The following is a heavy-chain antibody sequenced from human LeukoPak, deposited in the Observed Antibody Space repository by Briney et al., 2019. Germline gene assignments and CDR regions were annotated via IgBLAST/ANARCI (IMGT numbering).Heavy chain of an antibody. V-gene: IGHV4-59*02. CDR1: GGSVSSYY. J-gene: IGHJ5*02. Sequence: SETLSLTCTVSGGSVSSYYWSWIRQPPGKGLEWIGYIYYSGSTNYKPSLKSRVTISVDTSKNQFSLKLSSVTAADTAVYYCARGGYYGSGNDFRFDPWGQGTLVTVSS. CDR2: IYYSGST. D-gene: IGHD3-10*01. CDR3: ARGGYYGSGNDFRFDP.